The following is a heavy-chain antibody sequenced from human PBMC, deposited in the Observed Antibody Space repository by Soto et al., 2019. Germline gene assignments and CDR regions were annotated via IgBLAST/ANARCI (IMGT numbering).Heavy chain of an antibody. CDR2: INHSGST. Sequence: SETLSLTCAVYGGSFSGYYWSWIRQPPGKGLEWIGEINHSGSTNYNPSLKSRVTISVDTSKNQFSLKLSSVTAADTAVYYCAEGAQGDLYGSLYWGQGTLVTVSS. V-gene: IGHV4-34*01. CDR3: AEGAQGDLYGSLY. J-gene: IGHJ4*02. CDR1: GGSFSGYY. D-gene: IGHD4-17*01.